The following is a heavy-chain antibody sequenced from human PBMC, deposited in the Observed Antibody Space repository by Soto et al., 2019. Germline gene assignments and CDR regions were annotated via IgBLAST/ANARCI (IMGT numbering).Heavy chain of an antibody. J-gene: IGHJ4*02. CDR3: ARRWGDYFDY. V-gene: IGHV4-59*08. CDR2: IYYSGST. D-gene: IGHD3-16*01. Sequence: PSETLSLTCTVSGGSISSYYWSWIRKPPGKGLEWIGYIYYSGSTNYNPSLKSRVTISVDTSKNQFSLKLSLKLSSVTAADTAVYYCARRWGDYFDYWGQGTLVTVSS. CDR1: GGSISSYY.